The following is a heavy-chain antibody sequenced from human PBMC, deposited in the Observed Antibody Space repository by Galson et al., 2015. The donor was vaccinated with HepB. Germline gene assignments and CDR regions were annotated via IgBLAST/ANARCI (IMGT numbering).Heavy chain of an antibody. J-gene: IGHJ4*02. D-gene: IGHD3-22*01. CDR3: ARGRGGAYYYE. CDR2: INHSGST. V-gene: IGHV4-34*01. CDR1: GGSFSGYY. Sequence: SETLSLTCAVYGGSFSGYYWSWIRQPPGKGLEWIGEINHSGSTNYNPSLKSRVTISVDTSKNQFSLKLSSVTAADTAVYYCARGRGGAYYYEWGQGTLVTVSS.